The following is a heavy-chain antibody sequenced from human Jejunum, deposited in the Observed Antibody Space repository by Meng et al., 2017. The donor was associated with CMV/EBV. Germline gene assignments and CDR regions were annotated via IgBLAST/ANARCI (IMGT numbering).Heavy chain of an antibody. J-gene: IGHJ4*02. CDR3: VASSVIAPFY. CDR2: ITDTGSLI. CDR1: GFNFKVYY. D-gene: IGHD3-16*02. Sequence: CAASGFNFKVYYMGWIRQAPGKGLEWISYITDTGSLIYYADSIRGRFTISRDNAKNALYLQMNSLRAEDAAVYYCVASSVIAPFYWGQGTLVTVSS. V-gene: IGHV3-11*04.